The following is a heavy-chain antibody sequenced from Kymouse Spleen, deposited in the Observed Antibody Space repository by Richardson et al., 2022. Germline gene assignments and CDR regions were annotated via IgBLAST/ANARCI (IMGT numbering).Heavy chain of an antibody. Sequence: EVQLVESGGGLIQPGGSLRLSCAASGFTVSSNYMSWVRQAPGKGLEWVSVIYSCGSTYYADSVKGRFTISRDNSKNTLYLQMNSLRAEDTAVYYCARAPITMVRGVPYYYYYGMDVWGQGTTVTVSS. CDR1: GFTVSSNY. V-gene: IGHV3-66*03. CDR3: ARAPITMVRGVPYYYYYGMDV. J-gene: IGHJ6*02. D-gene: IGHD3-10*01. CDR2: IYSCGST.